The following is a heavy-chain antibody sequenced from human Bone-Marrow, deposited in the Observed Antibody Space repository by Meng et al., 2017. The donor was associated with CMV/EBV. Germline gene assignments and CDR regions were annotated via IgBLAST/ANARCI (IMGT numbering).Heavy chain of an antibody. D-gene: IGHD2-2*02. J-gene: IGHJ6*02. CDR3: AREIVVVPAAIIQTPYYYYGMDV. Sequence: GGSLRLSCAASGFTFSSYSMNWVRQAPGKGLEWVANIKQDGSEKYYVDSVKGRFTISRDNAKNSLYLQMNSLRAEDTAVYYCAREIVVVPAAIIQTPYYYYGMDVWGQGTTVTVSS. V-gene: IGHV3-7*01. CDR1: GFTFSSYS. CDR2: IKQDGSEK.